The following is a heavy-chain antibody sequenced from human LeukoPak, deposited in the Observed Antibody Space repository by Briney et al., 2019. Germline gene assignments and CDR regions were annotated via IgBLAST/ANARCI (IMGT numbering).Heavy chain of an antibody. Sequence: SETLSLTCAVSGYSVGSAYYWVWIRPPPGKGLEWLGTISHNGNAYYNPSLKSRLTMSVDTSKNQFSLNLNSVTAADTAVYFCARDPNWDSWFDPWGQGALVTVSS. CDR2: ISHNGNA. J-gene: IGHJ5*02. CDR3: ARDPNWDSWFDP. V-gene: IGHV4-38-2*01. CDR1: GYSVGSAYY. D-gene: IGHD3-16*01.